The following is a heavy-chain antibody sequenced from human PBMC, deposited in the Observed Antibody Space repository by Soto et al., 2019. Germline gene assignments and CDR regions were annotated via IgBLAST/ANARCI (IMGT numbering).Heavy chain of an antibody. CDR2: ISAYNGNT. D-gene: IGHD5-12*01. CDR1: GYTFTSYG. CDR3: ARVVATTEDYYYYYYMDV. Sequence: QVQLVQSGAEVKKPGASVKVSCKASGYTFTSYGISWVRQAPGQGLEWMGWISAYNGNTNYAQKLQGRVTMTTDTATSTAYMELRSLRSDDTAVYYCARVVATTEDYYYYYYMDVWGKGTTVTVSS. J-gene: IGHJ6*03. V-gene: IGHV1-18*01.